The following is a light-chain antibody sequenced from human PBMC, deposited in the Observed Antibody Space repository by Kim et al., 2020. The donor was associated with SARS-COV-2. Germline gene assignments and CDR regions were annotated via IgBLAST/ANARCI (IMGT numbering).Light chain of an antibody. CDR2: GTA. V-gene: IGKV3-20*01. J-gene: IGKJ1*01. CDR1: QSLVSTY. CDR3: QQYGSSPRT. Sequence: YPGEKATPSCGASQSLVSTYLAWYQHMPGHPPRPLIYGTASRAAGIPDRFSGSRSGTNFTLTISSLDPEDFAVYYCQQYGSSPRTFGQGTKVDIK.